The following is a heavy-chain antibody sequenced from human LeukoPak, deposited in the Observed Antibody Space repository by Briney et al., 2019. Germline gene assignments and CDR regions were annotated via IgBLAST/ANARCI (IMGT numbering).Heavy chain of an antibody. CDR3: ARVPLPQDTSNYGYFDY. J-gene: IGHJ4*02. V-gene: IGHV3-53*01. CDR1: GFIFSNYA. Sequence: PGGSLRLSCAASGFIFSNYAMNWVRQAPGKGLEWISILYSGGRTYYADSVRGRFTISRDNSKNTLYLQMTSLRAEDTAVYYCARVPLPQDTSNYGYFDYWGQGTLVAVSS. D-gene: IGHD4-11*01. CDR2: LYSGGRT.